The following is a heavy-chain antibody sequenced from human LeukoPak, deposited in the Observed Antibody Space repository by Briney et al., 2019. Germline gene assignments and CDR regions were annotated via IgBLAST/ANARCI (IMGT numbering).Heavy chain of an antibody. D-gene: IGHD3-9*01. CDR1: GYTFTGYY. Sequence: ASVKVSCKASGYTFTGYYMHWVRQAPGQGLEWMGRINANSGGTNYAQKFQGRVTMTRDTSISTAYMELSRLRSDDTAVYCCSNSDILTGYYPDVWGKGTTVTVTS. V-gene: IGHV1-2*06. J-gene: IGHJ6*04. CDR2: INANSGGT. CDR3: SNSDILTGYYPDV.